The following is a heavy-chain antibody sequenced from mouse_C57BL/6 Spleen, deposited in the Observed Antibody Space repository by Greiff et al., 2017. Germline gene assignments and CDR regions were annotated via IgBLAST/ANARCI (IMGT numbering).Heavy chain of an antibody. V-gene: IGHV1-50*01. Sequence: QVQLQQPGAELVKPGASVKLSCKASGYTFTSYWMQWVKQRPGQGLEWIGEIDPSDSYTNYNQKFKGKATLTVDTPSSTAYMQLSSLTSEDSAVYYCARYVKFAYWGQGTTLSVSS. CDR2: IDPSDSYT. CDR3: ARYVKFAY. J-gene: IGHJ2*01. CDR1: GYTFTSYW.